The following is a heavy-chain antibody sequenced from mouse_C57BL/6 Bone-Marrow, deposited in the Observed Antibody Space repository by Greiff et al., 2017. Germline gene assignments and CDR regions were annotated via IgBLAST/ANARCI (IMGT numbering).Heavy chain of an antibody. CDR3: ARYYYGSSAWFAY. D-gene: IGHD1-1*01. CDR1: GYTFTSYW. V-gene: IGHV1-64*01. J-gene: IGHJ3*01. Sequence: VQLQQPGAELVKPGASVKLSCKASGYTFTSYWMHWVKQRPGQGLEWIGMIHPNSGSTNYNEKFKSKATLTVVKSSSTAYMQLSSLTSEDSAVYYCARYYYGSSAWFAYWGQGTLVTVSA. CDR2: IHPNSGST.